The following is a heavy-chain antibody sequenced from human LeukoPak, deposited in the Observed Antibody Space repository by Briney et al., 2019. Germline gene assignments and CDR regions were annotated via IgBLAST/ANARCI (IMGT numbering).Heavy chain of an antibody. Sequence: GGSLRLSCAASGLTFSNYNMNWVRQTPGKGLEWVSSITRDSIYTFYADSVKGRFTISRDNAKNSLSLQMNSLRAEDTAVYYCANNMVRGDFDYWGQGTLVTVSS. D-gene: IGHD3-10*01. CDR2: ITRDSIYT. J-gene: IGHJ4*02. CDR3: ANNMVRGDFDY. CDR1: GLTFSNYN. V-gene: IGHV3-21*04.